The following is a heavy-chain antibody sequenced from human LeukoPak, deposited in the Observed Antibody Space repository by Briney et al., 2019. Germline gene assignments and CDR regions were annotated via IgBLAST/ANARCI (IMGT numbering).Heavy chain of an antibody. CDR1: GGSFSGYY. CDR3: ARVLVNCSSTSCYRPGSGDNWFDP. Sequence: SETLSLTCAVYGGSFSGYYWSWIRQPPGKGLEWIGEINHSGSTNYNPSLKSRVTISVDTSKNQFSLKLSSVTAADTAVYYCARVLVNCSSTSCYRPGSGDNWFDPWGQGTLVTVSS. D-gene: IGHD2-2*02. CDR2: INHSGST. J-gene: IGHJ5*02. V-gene: IGHV4-34*01.